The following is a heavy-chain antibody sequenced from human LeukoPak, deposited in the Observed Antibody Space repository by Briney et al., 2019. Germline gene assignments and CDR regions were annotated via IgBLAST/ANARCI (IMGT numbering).Heavy chain of an antibody. V-gene: IGHV3-23*01. D-gene: IGHD1-26*01. J-gene: IGHJ4*02. CDR3: AKDSSRIVGATSDY. Sequence: GGSLRLSCAASGFTFSSYAMSWVRQAPGKGLEWASAISGSGGSTYYADSVKGRFTISRDNSKNTLYLQMNSLRAEDTAVYYCAKDSSRIVGATSDYWGQGTLVTVSS. CDR2: ISGSGGST. CDR1: GFTFSSYA.